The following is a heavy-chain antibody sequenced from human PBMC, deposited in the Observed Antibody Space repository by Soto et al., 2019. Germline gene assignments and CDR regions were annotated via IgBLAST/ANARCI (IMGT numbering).Heavy chain of an antibody. V-gene: IGHV4-39*07. CDR1: GGSLSSTNYC. D-gene: IGHD1-20*01. Sequence: SETLSLTCTVSGGSLSSTNYCWGWIRQPQRKGLEWIGSISYSGSTYYNKSLKSRVTISVDTSKDQFSLKLSSVTAADTAVYYCARGRYNWNRFVSYYMDVWGKGTTVTVSS. CDR2: ISYSGST. CDR3: ARGRYNWNRFVSYYMDV. J-gene: IGHJ6*03.